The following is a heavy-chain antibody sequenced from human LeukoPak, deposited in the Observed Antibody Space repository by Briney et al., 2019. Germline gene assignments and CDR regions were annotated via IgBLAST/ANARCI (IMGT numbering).Heavy chain of an antibody. Sequence: LRGGSLRPACPAPGFTLRRYWVHLVRHPPGKGLVWVSRINSDGSSTSYADSVKGRFTISRDNAKNTLYLQMNSLRAEDTAVYYCARARYSSSWSDYWGQGTLVTVSS. CDR3: ARARYSSSWSDY. D-gene: IGHD6-13*01. V-gene: IGHV3-74*01. CDR2: INSDGSST. J-gene: IGHJ4*02. CDR1: GFTLRRYW.